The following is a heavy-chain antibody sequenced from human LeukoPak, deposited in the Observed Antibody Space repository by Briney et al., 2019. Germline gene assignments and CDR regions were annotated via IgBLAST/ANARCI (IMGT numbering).Heavy chain of an antibody. CDR3: VRDRYDSSGTLDY. J-gene: IGHJ4*02. CDR2: INPNSGGT. Sequence: ASVKVSCKASGYTFTGYYMHWVRQAPGQGLEWMGWINPNSGGTNYAQKFQGRVTMTRDTSISTAYMELSRLRSDDTAVYYCVRDRYDSSGTLDYWGQGTLVTVSS. V-gene: IGHV1-2*02. CDR1: GYTFTGYY. D-gene: IGHD3-22*01.